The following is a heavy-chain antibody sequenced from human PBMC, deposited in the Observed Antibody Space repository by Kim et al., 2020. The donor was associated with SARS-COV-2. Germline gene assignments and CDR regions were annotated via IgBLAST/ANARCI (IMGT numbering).Heavy chain of an antibody. V-gene: IGHV1-2*02. D-gene: IGHD3-3*01. J-gene: IGHJ5*02. CDR3: AREFSPYDFWSGYYGSWFDP. CDR1: GYTFTGYY. CDR2: INPNSGGT. Sequence: ASVKVSCKASGYTFTGYYMHWVRQAPGQGLEWMGWINPNSGGTNYAQKFQGRVTMTRDTSISTAYMELSRLRSDDTAVYYCAREFSPYDFWSGYYGSWFDPWGQGTLVTVSS.